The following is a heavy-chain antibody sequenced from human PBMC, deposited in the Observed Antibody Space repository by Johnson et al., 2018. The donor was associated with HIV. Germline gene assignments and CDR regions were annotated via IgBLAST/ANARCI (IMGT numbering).Heavy chain of an antibody. Sequence: VQLVESGGGLIQPGGSLRLSCAASGFTVSSNYMSWVRQAPGKGLEWVSVIYSGGRTYYADSVKGRFTISRDNSKNTLYLQMNSLRAEETAVYYCARDPVTNAFDIWGQGTMVTVSS. V-gene: IGHV3-53*01. CDR2: IYSGGRT. CDR3: ARDPVTNAFDI. D-gene: IGHD4-11*01. J-gene: IGHJ3*02. CDR1: GFTVSSNY.